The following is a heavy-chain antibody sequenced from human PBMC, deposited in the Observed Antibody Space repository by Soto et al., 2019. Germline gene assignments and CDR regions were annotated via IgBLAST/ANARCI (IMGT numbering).Heavy chain of an antibody. CDR1: GGSISSSSYY. D-gene: IGHD2-2*01. J-gene: IGHJ6*02. V-gene: IGHV4-39*02. CDR2: IYYSGST. CDR3: AREQYCSSTSCRDYYYYYGMDV. Sequence: ETLSLTCTVSGGSISSSSYYWGWIRQPPGKGLEWIGSIYYSGSTYYNPSLKSRVTISVDTSKNQFSLKLSSVTAADTAVYYCAREQYCSSTSCRDYYYYYGMDVWGQGTTVTVSS.